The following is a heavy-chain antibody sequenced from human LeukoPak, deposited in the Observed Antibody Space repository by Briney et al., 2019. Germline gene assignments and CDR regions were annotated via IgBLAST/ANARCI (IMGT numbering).Heavy chain of an antibody. V-gene: IGHV3-7*01. D-gene: IGHD6-19*01. J-gene: IGHJ4*02. Sequence: PGGSLSLSFAASGFTFSTHWMFWVRHAPGNGLEWVANIKQDGSEKQYVDSVKGRFTISRDNAKNSLYLQMNSLRAEDTAVYYCASGTGWIFDYWGQGTLVTVSS. CDR2: IKQDGSEK. CDR1: GFTFSTHW. CDR3: ASGTGWIFDY.